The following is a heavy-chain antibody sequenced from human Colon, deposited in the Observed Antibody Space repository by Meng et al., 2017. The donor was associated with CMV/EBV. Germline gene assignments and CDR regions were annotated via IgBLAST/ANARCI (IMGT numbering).Heavy chain of an antibody. V-gene: IGHV3-30*04. CDR1: GFTFSAYP. Sequence: GESLKISCAGSGFTFSAYPIHWVRQAPGKGLEWVAIISHDGTKKYYAESVKGRFTISRDNSQNTVNVQMNSLRGDDTAVYYCARASNSSFGPWGQGTLVTVSS. J-gene: IGHJ5*02. CDR2: ISHDGTKK. CDR3: ARASNSSFGP. D-gene: IGHD4-11*01.